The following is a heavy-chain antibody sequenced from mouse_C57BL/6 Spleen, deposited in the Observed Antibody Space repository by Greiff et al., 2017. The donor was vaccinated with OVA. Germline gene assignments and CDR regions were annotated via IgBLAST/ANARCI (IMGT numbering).Heavy chain of an antibody. CDR3: AREGNYYYGSSGYFDV. V-gene: IGHV1-55*01. J-gene: IGHJ1*03. CDR2: IYPGSGST. CDR1: GYTFTSYW. Sequence: VQLQQPGAELVKPGASVKMSCKASGYTFTSYWITWVKQRPGQGLEWIGDIYPGSGSTNYNEKFKSKATLTVDTSSSTAYVQLSSLTSEDSAVYYCAREGNYYYGSSGYFDVWGTGTTVTVSS. D-gene: IGHD1-1*01.